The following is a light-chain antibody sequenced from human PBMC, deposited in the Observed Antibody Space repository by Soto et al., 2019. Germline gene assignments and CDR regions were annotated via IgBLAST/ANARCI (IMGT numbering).Light chain of an antibody. V-gene: IGKV3-11*01. Sequence: EIVLTQSPATLSLSPGERATLSCRASQSVSNYLGWYQQKSGQAPRLLISDVSKMATGVPARFSGSGSGTDFTLTISSLEPDYFEVYYCQHRVNGPTFGGGTRVEIK. CDR1: QSVSNY. J-gene: IGKJ4*01. CDR3: QHRVNGPT. CDR2: DVS.